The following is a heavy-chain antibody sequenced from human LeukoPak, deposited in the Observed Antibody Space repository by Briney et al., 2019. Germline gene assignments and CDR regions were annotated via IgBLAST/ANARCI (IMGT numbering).Heavy chain of an antibody. Sequence: GGSLRLSCVVSEFSVSDHYMSWVRQAPGKGLQWLSVIFADDLTYYEDSIKGRFTISRYRSQNTLYLQMKSLRAEDTAVYYCARGAMSTFARFDSWGQGTLVSVSS. J-gene: IGHJ4*02. CDR3: ARGAMSTFARFDS. CDR1: EFSVSDHY. V-gene: IGHV3-53*01. D-gene: IGHD2/OR15-2a*01. CDR2: IFADDLT.